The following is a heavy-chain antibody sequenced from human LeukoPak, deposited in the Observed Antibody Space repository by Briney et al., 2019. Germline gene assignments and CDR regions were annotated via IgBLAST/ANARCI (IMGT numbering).Heavy chain of an antibody. CDR2: IIPIFGTA. D-gene: IGHD5-18*01. CDR1: GGTFSSYA. Sequence: SVKVSCKASGGTFSSYAISWVRQAPGQGLEWMGGIIPIFGTANYAQKFQGRVTITTDESTSTAYMELSSLRSEDTAVYYCARGSIGQLWPAEYFQHWGQGTLVTVSS. V-gene: IGHV1-69*05. CDR3: ARGSIGQLWPAEYFQH. J-gene: IGHJ1*01.